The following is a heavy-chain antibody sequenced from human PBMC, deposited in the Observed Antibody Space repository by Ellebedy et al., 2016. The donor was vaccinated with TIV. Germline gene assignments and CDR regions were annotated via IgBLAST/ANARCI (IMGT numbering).Heavy chain of an antibody. CDR2: FYNSVNT. CDR3: ARFYESGSTEDY. Sequence: MPSETLSLTCTVSGGSISSYYWGWVRQPPGKGLEWIGYFYNSVNTNYNPSLKSRVTMSVDTSQSQVSLKLRSVTAADTAVYYCARFYESGSTEDYWGQGTLVIVSS. CDR1: GGSISSYY. D-gene: IGHD3-10*01. V-gene: IGHV4-59*08. J-gene: IGHJ4*02.